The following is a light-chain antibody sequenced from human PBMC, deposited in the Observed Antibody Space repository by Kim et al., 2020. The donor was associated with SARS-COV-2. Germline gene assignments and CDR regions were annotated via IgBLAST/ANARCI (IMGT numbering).Light chain of an antibody. CDR3: QSYDSSLSGSV. CDR1: SSNIGAGYD. V-gene: IGLV1-40*01. J-gene: IGLJ3*02. CDR2: GNS. Sequence: RVTISCTGSSSNIGAGYDVHWYQQLPGTAPKLLIYGNSNRPSVVPDRFSGSKSGTSASLAITGLQAEDEADYYCQSYDSSLSGSVFGGGTKLTVL.